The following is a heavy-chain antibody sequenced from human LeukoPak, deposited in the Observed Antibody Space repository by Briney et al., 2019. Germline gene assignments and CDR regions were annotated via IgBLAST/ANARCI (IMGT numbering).Heavy chain of an antibody. CDR3: ARRKVVGATHL. Sequence: SETLSLTCAVYGGSFSGYYWSWIRQPPGKGLEWIGEINHSGSTNYNPSLKSRVTISVDTSKNQFSPKLSSVTAADTAVYYCARRKVVGATHLWGRGTLVTVSS. J-gene: IGHJ2*01. CDR2: INHSGST. D-gene: IGHD1-26*01. V-gene: IGHV4-34*01. CDR1: GGSFSGYY.